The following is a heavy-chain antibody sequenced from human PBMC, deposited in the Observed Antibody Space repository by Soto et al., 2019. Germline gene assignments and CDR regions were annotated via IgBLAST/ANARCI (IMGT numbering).Heavy chain of an antibody. Sequence: ASVKVSCKVSGYTLTELSMRWVRQAPGKGLEWMGGFDPEDGETIYAQKFQGRVTMTEDTSTDTAYMELSSLRSEDTAVYYCATTLQFRYNWNYYYGMDVWGQGTTVTVSS. CDR1: GYTLTELS. CDR3: ATTLQFRYNWNYYYGMDV. CDR2: FDPEDGET. J-gene: IGHJ6*02. V-gene: IGHV1-24*01. D-gene: IGHD1-20*01.